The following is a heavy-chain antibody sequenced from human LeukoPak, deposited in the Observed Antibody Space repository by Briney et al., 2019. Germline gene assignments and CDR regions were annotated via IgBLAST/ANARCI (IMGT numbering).Heavy chain of an antibody. V-gene: IGHV3-74*01. CDR1: GFTFKLYW. Sequence: GGSLRLSCAASGFTFKLYWMHWVRQVPGKRPVWVSRINDDGCDTIYADSVRGRFTISRDDAKNTVYLQMNSLRAEDTAVYYCASERAYCSSTSCYATDYWGQGTLVTVSS. D-gene: IGHD2-2*01. J-gene: IGHJ4*02. CDR3: ASERAYCSSTSCYATDY. CDR2: INDDGCDT.